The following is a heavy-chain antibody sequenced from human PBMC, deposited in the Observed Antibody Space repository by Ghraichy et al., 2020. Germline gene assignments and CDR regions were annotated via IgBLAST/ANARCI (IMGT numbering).Heavy chain of an antibody. CDR1: GGSMRSTSYY. J-gene: IGHJ6*02. CDR3: ARQFVAATGAWGDYYYYGMDV. D-gene: IGHD6-25*01. V-gene: IGHV4-39*01. CDR2: IYYSGST. Sequence: SETLSLTCTVSGGSMRSTSYYWGWIRQPPGKGLEWIGSIYYSGSTYYNPSLMSRVTISVDTSKNHFSLKLTSVTAADTAVYFCARQFVAATGAWGDYYYYGMDVWGQGTTVTVSS.